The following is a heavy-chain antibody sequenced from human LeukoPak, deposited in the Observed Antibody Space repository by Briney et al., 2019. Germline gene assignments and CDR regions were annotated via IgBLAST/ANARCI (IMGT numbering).Heavy chain of an antibody. V-gene: IGHV3-13*01. CDR3: ARGGIQVSGIDEFDY. Sequence: GGSLRLSCAASGFTFIDYDMHWVRQVIGKGLEWVSAIGIRGDTHYSGSVKGRFTISRENAESSLYLQMNSLRAEDTAVYYCARGGIQVSGIDEFDYCGQGTLVTVSS. CDR2: IGIRGDT. CDR1: GFTFIDYD. D-gene: IGHD5-18*01. J-gene: IGHJ4*02.